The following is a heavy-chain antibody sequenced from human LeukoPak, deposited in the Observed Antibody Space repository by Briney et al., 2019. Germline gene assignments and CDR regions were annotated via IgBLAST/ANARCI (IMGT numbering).Heavy chain of an antibody. CDR3: ATYSAAGRTYYFDY. CDR2: INPYNGNT. J-gene: IGHJ4*02. Sequence: ASVKVSCKASGYSFTNYGITWVRQAPGQGLEWMGWINPYNGNTNYAQKLQGRVTMTRDTSTSTAYMELRSLRSDDTAVYYCATYSAAGRTYYFDYWGQGALVTVSS. CDR1: GYSFTNYG. V-gene: IGHV1-18*01. D-gene: IGHD6-13*01.